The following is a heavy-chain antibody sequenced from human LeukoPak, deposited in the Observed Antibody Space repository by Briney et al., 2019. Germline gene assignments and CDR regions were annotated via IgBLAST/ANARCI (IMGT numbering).Heavy chain of an antibody. D-gene: IGHD3-10*01. CDR2: ISSSGSSI. CDR1: GFIFSDYC. J-gene: IGHJ4*02. V-gene: IGHV3-11*01. CDR3: TGGGSGSYYTDY. Sequence: GGSLRLSCAASGFIFSDYCMSWIRQAPGKGLEWVSYISSSGSSIYYADSVKGRFTISRDNAKDSLYLQMNSLRAEDTAVYYCTGGGSGSYYTDYWGQGTLVTVSS.